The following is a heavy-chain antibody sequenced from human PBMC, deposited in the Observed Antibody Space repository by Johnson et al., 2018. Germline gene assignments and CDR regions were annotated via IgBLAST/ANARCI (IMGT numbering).Heavy chain of an antibody. D-gene: IGHD6-19*01. Sequence: QVQLVQSGGGVVQPGRSLRLSCAASGFTFSSYGMHWVRQAPGKGLEWVAVVSYDEKSKYYADSVKGRFTISRDNSKNTLSLQMNSLRDEDTAVYYCARREWLGAGTSAFDIWGQGTVVTISS. V-gene: IGHV3-30*03. CDR3: ARREWLGAGTSAFDI. CDR2: VSYDEKSK. CDR1: GFTFSSYG. J-gene: IGHJ3*02.